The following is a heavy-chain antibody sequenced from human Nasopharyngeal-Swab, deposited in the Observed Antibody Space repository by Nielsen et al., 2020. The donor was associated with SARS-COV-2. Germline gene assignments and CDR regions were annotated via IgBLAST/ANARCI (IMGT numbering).Heavy chain of an antibody. J-gene: IGHJ6*03. CDR3: ARLRSCGYDILTGYSRYCYYMDV. D-gene: IGHD3-9*01. V-gene: IGHV4-39*01. Sequence: WVRESRGQERGWCGYDNHSGSACSNPSFKSRVTISVDTSKNQFALKLSSVTAADTAVYYCARLRSCGYDILTGYSRYCYYMDVWGKGTTVTVSS. CDR2: DNHSGSA.